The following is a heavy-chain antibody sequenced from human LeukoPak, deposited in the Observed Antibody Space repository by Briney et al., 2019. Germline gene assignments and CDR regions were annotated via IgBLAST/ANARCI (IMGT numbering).Heavy chain of an antibody. CDR2: IVVGSGNT. V-gene: IGHV1-58*02. CDR1: GFTFTSSA. J-gene: IGHJ5*02. D-gene: IGHD2-15*01. Sequence: TSVKVSCKASGFTFTSSAMQWVRQARGQRLEWIGWIVVGSGNTNYAQKFQERVTITRDTSISTAYMELSRLRSDDTAVYYCARELSHGAPASPPEDNWFDPWGQGTLVTVSS. CDR3: ARELSHGAPASPPEDNWFDP.